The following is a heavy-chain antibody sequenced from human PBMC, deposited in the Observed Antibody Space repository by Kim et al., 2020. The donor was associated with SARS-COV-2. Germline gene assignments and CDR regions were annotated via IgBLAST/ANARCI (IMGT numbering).Heavy chain of an antibody. V-gene: IGHV3-21*01. J-gene: IGHJ6*02. D-gene: IGHD3-22*01. Sequence: GGSLRLSCAASGFTFSSYSMNWVRQAPGKGLEGVSSISSSSSYIYYADAVKGRFTISRDTAKNSLYLQMNSLRAEDTAVYYCARKTYYYDSSGYYPPYYYYYVMDVWGQGTTVTVSS. CDR2: ISSSSSYI. CDR3: ARKTYYYDSSGYYPPYYYYYVMDV. CDR1: GFTFSSYS.